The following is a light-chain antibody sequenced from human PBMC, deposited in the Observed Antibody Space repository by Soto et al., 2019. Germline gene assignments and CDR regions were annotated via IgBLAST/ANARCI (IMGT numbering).Light chain of an antibody. CDR3: QQYNSYST. Sequence: DIQMTQSPSTLSASVGDRVTITCRASQSISTWLAWYQQKPGKAPNLLIYDASSLESGVPARFRGSGSGTEFTLTITRLQPDDFATYYCQQYNSYSTFGQGTKVEIK. CDR1: QSISTW. CDR2: DAS. J-gene: IGKJ1*01. V-gene: IGKV1-5*01.